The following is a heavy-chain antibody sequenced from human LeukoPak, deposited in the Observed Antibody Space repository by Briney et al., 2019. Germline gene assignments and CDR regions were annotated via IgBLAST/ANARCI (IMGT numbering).Heavy chain of an antibody. Sequence: SQTLSLTCTVSGGSVSSGNYYWSWIRQPPGKGLEWIGYIYYSGSTNYNPSLKSRVTISVDTSKNQFSLKLSSVTAADTAVYYCARDPSGYFNYWGQGTLATVSS. CDR1: GGSVSSGNYY. CDR3: ARDPSGYFNY. D-gene: IGHD3-22*01. V-gene: IGHV4-61*01. CDR2: IYYSGST. J-gene: IGHJ4*02.